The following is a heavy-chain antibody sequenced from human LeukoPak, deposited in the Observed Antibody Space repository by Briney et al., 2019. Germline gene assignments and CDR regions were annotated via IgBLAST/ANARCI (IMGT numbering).Heavy chain of an antibody. CDR2: IKQDGSEK. Sequence: GGSLRLSCAASGFTFSSYAMSWVRQAPGKGLEWVANIKQDGSEKYYVDSVKGRFTISRDNAKNSLYLQVNSLRAEDTAVYYCARESTGTTNYFDYWGQGTLVTVSS. D-gene: IGHD1-7*01. J-gene: IGHJ4*02. CDR3: ARESTGTTNYFDY. V-gene: IGHV3-7*01. CDR1: GFTFSSYA.